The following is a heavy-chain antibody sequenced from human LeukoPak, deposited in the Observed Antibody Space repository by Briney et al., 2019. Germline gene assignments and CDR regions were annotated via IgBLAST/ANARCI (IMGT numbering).Heavy chain of an antibody. CDR1: GGSFSGYH. D-gene: IGHD6-19*01. J-gene: IGHJ6*02. V-gene: IGHV4-34*01. CDR3: ARIFQYTTGFYENYSHYYVMDV. CDR2: SYHFGYT. Sequence: SETLSLTCAVYGGSFSGYHWTWIRQPPGKGLEWIGKSYHFGYTKYNPSLKSRVTISLDTSKNQFSLKLNSVTAADTAVYYCARIFQYTTGFYENYSHYYVMDVWGQGTTVTVAS.